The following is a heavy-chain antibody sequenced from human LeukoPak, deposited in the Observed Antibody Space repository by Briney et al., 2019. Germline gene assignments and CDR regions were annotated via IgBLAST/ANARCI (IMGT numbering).Heavy chain of an antibody. CDR3: ARDACPSIAVAGKTYYYYGMDV. CDR1: GFIFDDYA. J-gene: IGHJ6*02. Sequence: PGGSLRLSCAASGFIFDDYAMHWVRQAPGKGLEWVSGISWNSASIGYADSVKGRFTISRDNAKNSLYLQMNSLRAEDTAVYYCARDACPSIAVAGKTYYYYGMDVWGQGTTVTVSS. CDR2: ISWNSASI. D-gene: IGHD6-19*01. V-gene: IGHV3-9*01.